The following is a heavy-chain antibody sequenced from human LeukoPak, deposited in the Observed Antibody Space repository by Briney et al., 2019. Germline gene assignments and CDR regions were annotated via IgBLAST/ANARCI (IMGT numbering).Heavy chain of an antibody. J-gene: IGHJ3*02. Sequence: GGSLRLSCAAYGFTFSGYAMSWVRQAPGKGLEWVSAISGSGGSTYYADSVKGRFTISRDNSKNTLYLQMNSLRAEDTAVYYCANFVGATPDAFDIWGQGTMVTVSS. CDR3: ANFVGATPDAFDI. CDR1: GFTFSGYA. CDR2: ISGSGGST. D-gene: IGHD1-26*01. V-gene: IGHV3-23*01.